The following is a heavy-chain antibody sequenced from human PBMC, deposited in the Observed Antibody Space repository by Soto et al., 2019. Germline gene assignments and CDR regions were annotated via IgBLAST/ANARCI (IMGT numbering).Heavy chain of an antibody. Sequence: QLQLQESGPGLVKPSETLSLTCTVSGGSISSSNYYWGWIRQPPGKGLEWIGSIYYSGTTYYNPSLTSRVTISVDTSKNQFSLKLSSVTAADTAVYYCARHRNIVSTIDYWGQGTLVTVSS. D-gene: IGHD5-12*01. CDR3: ARHRNIVSTIDY. V-gene: IGHV4-39*01. J-gene: IGHJ4*02. CDR2: IYYSGTT. CDR1: GGSISSSNYY.